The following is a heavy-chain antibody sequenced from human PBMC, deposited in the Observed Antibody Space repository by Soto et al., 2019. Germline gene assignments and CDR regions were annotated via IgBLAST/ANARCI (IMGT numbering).Heavy chain of an antibody. CDR3: ARDSFSSGWYGNFDY. Sequence: SETLSLTCTVSGGSISSGDYYWSWIRQPPGKGLEWIGYIYYSGSTYYNPSLKSRVTISVDTSKNQFSLKLSSVTAADTAVYYCARDSFSSGWYGNFDYWGQGTLVTVSS. CDR1: GGSISSGDYY. CDR2: IYYSGST. J-gene: IGHJ4*02. D-gene: IGHD6-19*01. V-gene: IGHV4-30-4*01.